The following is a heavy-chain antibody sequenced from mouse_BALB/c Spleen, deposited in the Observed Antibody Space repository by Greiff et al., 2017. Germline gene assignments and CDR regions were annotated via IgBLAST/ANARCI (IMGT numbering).Heavy chain of an antibody. D-gene: IGHD2-10*01. CDR2: ISYSGST. J-gene: IGHJ2*01. CDR1: GYSITSDYA. CDR3: ARSPFYGNYFDY. Sequence: VQLKESGPGLVKPSQSLSLTCTVTGYSITSDYAWNWIRQFPGNKLEWMGYISYSGSTSYNPSLKSRISITRDTSKNQFFLQLNSVTTEDTATYYCARSPFYGNYFDYWGQGTTLTVSS. V-gene: IGHV3-2*02.